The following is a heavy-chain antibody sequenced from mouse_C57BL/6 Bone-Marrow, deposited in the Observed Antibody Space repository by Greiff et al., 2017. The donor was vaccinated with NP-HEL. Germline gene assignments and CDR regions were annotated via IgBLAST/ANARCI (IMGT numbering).Heavy chain of an antibody. V-gene: IGHV5-9-1*02. J-gene: IGHJ3*01. Sequence: EVQGVESGEGLVKPGGSLNLSCAASGFTFSSYAMSWVRQTPETRLEWVAYISSGGDYIYYADTVKGRFSISRDNASNTLYLQISSLKSEYTAMYYCTRDQKLLLRSFAYWGQVTLVTVSA. CDR1: GFTFSSYA. D-gene: IGHD1-1*01. CDR3: TRDQKLLLRSFAY. CDR2: ISSGGDYI.